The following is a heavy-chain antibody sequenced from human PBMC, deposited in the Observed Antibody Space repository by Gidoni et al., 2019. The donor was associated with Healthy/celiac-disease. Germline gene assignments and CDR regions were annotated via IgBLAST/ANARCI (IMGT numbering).Heavy chain of an antibody. V-gene: IGHV1-69*06. CDR3: ARPSYYYDSSGYYGMDV. J-gene: IGHJ6*02. CDR2: IIPIFGTA. D-gene: IGHD3-22*01. Sequence: EVKKPGSSVKVSCKASGGTFSSYAISWVRQAPGQGLEWMGGIIPIFGTANYAQKFQGRVTITADKSTSTAYMELSSLRSEDTAVYYCARPSYYYDSSGYYGMDVWGQGTTVTVSS. CDR1: GGTFSSYA.